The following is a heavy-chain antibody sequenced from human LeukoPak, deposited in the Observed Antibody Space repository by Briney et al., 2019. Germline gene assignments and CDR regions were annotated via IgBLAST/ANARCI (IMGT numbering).Heavy chain of an antibody. Sequence: ASVKVSCKASGYTFTGYYMHWVRQAPGQGLEWMGWINPNSGGTNYAQKFQGRVTMTRDTSISTAYMELSRLRSDDTAVYYCARVRYSCGYGDYWGQGTLVTVSS. V-gene: IGHV1-2*02. CDR2: INPNSGGT. CDR3: ARVRYSCGYGDY. CDR1: GYTFTGYY. D-gene: IGHD5-18*01. J-gene: IGHJ4*02.